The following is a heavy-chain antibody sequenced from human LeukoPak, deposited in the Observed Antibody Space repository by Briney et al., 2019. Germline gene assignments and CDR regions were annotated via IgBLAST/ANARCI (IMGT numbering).Heavy chain of an antibody. CDR1: GGSFSGYY. J-gene: IGHJ4*02. Sequence: SEPLSLTCAVYGGSFSGYYWSWIRQPPGKGLEWIGEINHSGSTNYNPSLKSRVTISVDTSKNQFSLKLSSVTAADTAVYYCASLPTRSVTIDYWGQGTLVTVSS. D-gene: IGHD4-23*01. CDR2: INHSGST. V-gene: IGHV4-34*01. CDR3: ASLPTRSVTIDY.